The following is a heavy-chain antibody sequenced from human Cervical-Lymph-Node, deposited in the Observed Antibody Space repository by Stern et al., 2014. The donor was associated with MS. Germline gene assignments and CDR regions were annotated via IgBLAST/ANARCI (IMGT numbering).Heavy chain of an antibody. J-gene: IGHJ6*02. CDR2: VYYRGST. V-gene: IGHV4-59*01. CDR3: ARGARTVGTATYFHDGLDV. CDR1: GASISNYY. Sequence: QVQLQESGPGLVKPSETLSLTCTVSGASISNYYWHWIRQPPGNGLEWIGYVYYRGSTNIYNSEHNPSLKSRVTISVDTSKRQFSLKLSSVTAGDTAMYYCARGARTVGTATYFHDGLDVWAKGPRSPSP. D-gene: IGHD1-26*01.